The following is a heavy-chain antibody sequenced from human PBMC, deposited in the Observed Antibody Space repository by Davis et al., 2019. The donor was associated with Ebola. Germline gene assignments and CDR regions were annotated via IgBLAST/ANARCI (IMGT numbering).Heavy chain of an antibody. Sequence: GESLKISCAASGFSFSDYAMNWVRQAPGKGLEWVAVIFSDGTTYYADSMKGRFTISRDNSKDTLSLQMDSLRAEDTAVYYCARSGYCGGDCSAGAWFFDLWGRGTLVTVSS. CDR2: IFSDGTT. V-gene: IGHV3-66*01. CDR3: ARSGYCGGDCSAGAWFFDL. J-gene: IGHJ2*01. D-gene: IGHD2-21*01. CDR1: GFSFSDYA.